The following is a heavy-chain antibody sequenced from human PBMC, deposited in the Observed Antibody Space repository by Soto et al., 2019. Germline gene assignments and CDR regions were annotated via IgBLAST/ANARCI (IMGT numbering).Heavy chain of an antibody. CDR2: ISWNSGST. J-gene: IGHJ3*02. V-gene: IGHV3-9*01. CDR1: GFPFHDYA. D-gene: IGHD3-10*01. CDR3: ATDYYYGSGSDPLDAFDI. Sequence: EVQLVESGGGLVQPGRSLRLSCAASGFPFHDYAMHWVRQAPGKGLEWVSGISWNSGSTVYADSVKGRFTISRDNAKNSLHLQMNSLRAEDTALYYCATDYYYGSGSDPLDAFDIWGQGTMVTVSS.